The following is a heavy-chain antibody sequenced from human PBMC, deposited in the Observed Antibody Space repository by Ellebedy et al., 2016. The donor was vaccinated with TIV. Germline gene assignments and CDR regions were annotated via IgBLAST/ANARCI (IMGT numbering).Heavy chain of an antibody. CDR1: GFTFSGYW. Sequence: PGGSLRLSCAASGFTFSGYWMAWVRQAPGKGLEWVANIKQDGSETSYVGSVKGRFTISRDNSKNTLYLQINGLRDEDTAWYYCAGGPGGEYSYWGQGTLVTVSS. J-gene: IGHJ4*02. CDR2: IKQDGSET. V-gene: IGHV3-7*04. CDR3: AGGPGGEYSY. D-gene: IGHD3-16*01.